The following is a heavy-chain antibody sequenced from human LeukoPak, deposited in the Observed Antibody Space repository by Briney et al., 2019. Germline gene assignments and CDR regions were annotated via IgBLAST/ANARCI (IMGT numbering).Heavy chain of an antibody. CDR3: AKTPGLVFGVVIIHNWYFDL. Sequence: PGGSLRLSCAASGFTFSSYAMSWVRQAPGKGLEWVSAISGCGGSTYYADSVKGRFTISRDNSKNTLYLQMNSLRAEDTAVYYCAKTPGLVFGVVIIHNWYFDLWGRGTLVTVSS. J-gene: IGHJ2*01. CDR2: ISGCGGST. V-gene: IGHV3-23*01. D-gene: IGHD3-3*01. CDR1: GFTFSSYA.